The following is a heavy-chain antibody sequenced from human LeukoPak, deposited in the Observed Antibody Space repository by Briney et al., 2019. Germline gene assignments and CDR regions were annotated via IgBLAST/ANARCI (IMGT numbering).Heavy chain of an antibody. CDR2: ISYDGSNK. CDR3: ARDRSNSRSPMIVVVITTDYYYMDV. D-gene: IGHD3-22*01. V-gene: IGHV3-30-3*01. Sequence: GGSLRLSCAASGFTFSSYAMHWVRQAPGKGLEWVAVISYDGSNKYYADSVKGRFTISRDNSKNTLYLQMNSLRAEDTAVYYCARDRSNSRSPMIVVVITTDYYYMDVWGKGTTVTVSS. CDR1: GFTFSSYA. J-gene: IGHJ6*03.